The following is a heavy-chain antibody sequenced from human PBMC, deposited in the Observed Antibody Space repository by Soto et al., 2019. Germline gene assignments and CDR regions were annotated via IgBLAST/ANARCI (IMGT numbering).Heavy chain of an antibody. CDR1: GGSSSSGDDY. J-gene: IGHJ4*02. CDR3: ARGEAEWEPHPRFDY. D-gene: IGHD1-26*01. V-gene: IGHV4-30-4*01. Sequence: SETLSLTCTVSGGSSSSGDDYWSWIRQPPGKGLEWIGYIYYSGSTYYNPSLKSRVTISVDTSKNQFSLKLSSVTAADTAVYYCARGEAEWEPHPRFDYWGQGTLVTVSS. CDR2: IYYSGST.